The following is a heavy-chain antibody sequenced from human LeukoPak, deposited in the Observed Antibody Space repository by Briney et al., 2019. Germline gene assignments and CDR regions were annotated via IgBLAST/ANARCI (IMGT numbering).Heavy chain of an antibody. CDR2: INPSGGST. CDR1: GYTFTSYY. V-gene: IGHV1-46*01. J-gene: IGHJ5*02. D-gene: IGHD2-21*02. Sequence: ASVKVSCKASGYTFTSYYMHWVRQAPGQGLEWMGIINPSGGSTSYAQKFQGRVNMTRDTSTSTAYMELSSLRSEDTAVYYCAACISGYCFPWGQGTLVTVPS. CDR3: AACISGYCFP.